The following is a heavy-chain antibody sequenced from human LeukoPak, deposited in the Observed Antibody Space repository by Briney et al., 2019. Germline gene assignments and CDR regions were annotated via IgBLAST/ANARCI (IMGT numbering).Heavy chain of an antibody. CDR2: IYYSGST. CDR1: GGSISSSSYY. D-gene: IGHD6-19*01. J-gene: IGHJ4*02. Sequence: SETLSLTCTVSGGSISSSSYYWGWIRQPPGKGLEWIGSIYYSGSTYYNPSLKSRVTISVDTSKNQFSLKLSSVTAADTAVYYCARGSVTGTSDYFDYWGQGTLVTVSS. CDR3: ARGSVTGTSDYFDY. V-gene: IGHV4-39*01.